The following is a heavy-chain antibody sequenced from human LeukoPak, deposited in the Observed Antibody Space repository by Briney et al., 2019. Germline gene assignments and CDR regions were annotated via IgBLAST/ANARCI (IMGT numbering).Heavy chain of an antibody. CDR2: ITSSGGST. J-gene: IGHJ5*01. Sequence: PGGALRLSCAASGFTFSTYAIAWVRQAPAKGLEWVSIITSSGGSTNYADSVKGRFPISRDNSKNTLDLQVNSVRPDHTAVYYCAPDVAGTAISSSGHGALVTVS. V-gene: IGHV3-23*01. D-gene: IGHD1-14*01. CDR1: GFTFSTYA. CDR3: APDVAGTAISS.